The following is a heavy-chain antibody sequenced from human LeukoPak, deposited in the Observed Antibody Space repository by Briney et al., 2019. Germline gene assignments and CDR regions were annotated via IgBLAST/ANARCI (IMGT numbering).Heavy chain of an antibody. CDR1: GFTFSSYW. Sequence: PGGSLRLSCAASGFTFSSYWMSWVRQAPGKGLEWVAHIKEDGSEEYYVDSVKGRFTISRDDAKNSLYLQMNSLTAEDTAGYYCLRAGWELDYWGRGTLVTVSS. CDR2: IKEDGSEE. J-gene: IGHJ4*02. D-gene: IGHD1-26*01. V-gene: IGHV3-7*01. CDR3: LRAGWELDY.